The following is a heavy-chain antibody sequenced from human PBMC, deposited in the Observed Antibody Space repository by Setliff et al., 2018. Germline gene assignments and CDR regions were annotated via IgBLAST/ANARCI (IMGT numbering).Heavy chain of an antibody. J-gene: IGHJ3*01. CDR2: IYPGDSDT. CDR3: TRHEDRNKCTSSSCYRENDAFDV. D-gene: IGHD2-2*01. CDR1: GYIFTNYW. Sequence: GESLKISCKASGYIFTNYWIGWVRQMPGKGLEWMGVIYPGDSDTRYSPSFQGQVTISADKSINTAYLQWSSLKASDTAIYYCTRHEDRNKCTSSSCYRENDAFDVWGQGSMVTVAS. V-gene: IGHV5-51*01.